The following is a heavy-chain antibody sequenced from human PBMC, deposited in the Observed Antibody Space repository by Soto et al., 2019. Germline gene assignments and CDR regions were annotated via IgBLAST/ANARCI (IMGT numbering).Heavy chain of an antibody. CDR1: GFTFSSYG. CDR2: IWYDGSNK. CDR3: ARDQGAYAEYFQH. Sequence: QVQLVESGGGVVQPGRSLRLSCAASGFTFSSYGMHWVRQAPGKGLEWVALIWYDGSNKYYADSVKGRFTISRDNSKNTLYLQMHSLRAEATAVYYCARDQGAYAEYFQHWGQGTLVTVSS. D-gene: IGHD1-26*01. V-gene: IGHV3-33*01. J-gene: IGHJ1*01.